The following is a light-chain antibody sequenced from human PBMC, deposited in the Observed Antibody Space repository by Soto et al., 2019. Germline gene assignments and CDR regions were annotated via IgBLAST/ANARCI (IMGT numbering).Light chain of an antibody. V-gene: IGLV6-57*03. CDR1: SGSIASNY. CDR2: EDN. Sequence: FMLTQPHSVSESPGKTVTISCTRSSGSIASNYVQWYQQRPGSAPTTVIYEDNQRPSGVPDRFSGSIDSSSNSASLTISGLKTEDKADYYCQSYDSSNWVFGGGTKLTVL. CDR3: QSYDSSNWV. J-gene: IGLJ3*02.